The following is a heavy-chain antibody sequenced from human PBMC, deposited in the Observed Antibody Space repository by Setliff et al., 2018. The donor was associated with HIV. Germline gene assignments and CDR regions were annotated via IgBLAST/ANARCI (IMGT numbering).Heavy chain of an antibody. CDR1: GHSFTSYG. J-gene: IGHJ4*02. CDR3: ARAYDILTGYFDY. Sequence: ASVKVSCKASGHSFTSYGLNWVRQAPGQGLEWMGWISVYNGYTNYAQKLQDRVTLTTDTSTSTAYMELRSLRSDDTAVYYCARAYDILTGYFDYWGQGTLVTV. D-gene: IGHD3-9*01. CDR2: ISVYNGYT. V-gene: IGHV1-18*01.